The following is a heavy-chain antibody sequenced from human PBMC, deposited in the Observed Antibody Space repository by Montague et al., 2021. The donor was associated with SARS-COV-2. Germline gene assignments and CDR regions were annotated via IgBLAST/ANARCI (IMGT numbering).Heavy chain of an antibody. CDR2: LETDGPT. D-gene: IGHD2-21*01. Sequence: SLRLSCAASGFTFSNYIMTWVRQAPGQGLEWVSLLETDGPTYYADSVKGRFIISRDNSKNTLYLQMNSLRAEDTAIYYCAKGPEHTPKGGPLDWGQGTLVTVSS. V-gene: IGHV3-23*01. CDR3: AKGPEHTPKGGPLD. J-gene: IGHJ4*02. CDR1: GFTFSNYI.